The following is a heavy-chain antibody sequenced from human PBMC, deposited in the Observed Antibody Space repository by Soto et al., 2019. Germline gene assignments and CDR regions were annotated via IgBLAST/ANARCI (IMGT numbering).Heavy chain of an antibody. CDR1: GFSLSTNGVG. V-gene: IGHV2-5*02. CDR3: APRLSVGASKWTWFEP. D-gene: IGHD1-26*01. J-gene: IGHJ5*02. Sequence: SGPTLVNPTQTLTLTCTFSGFSLSTNGVGVGWIRQPPGKALEWLALIYWDDDKRYSPSLKSRLTITKDTSKNQVVLTMTNMDPVDTATYYCAPRLSVGASKWTWFEPWGQGTPVNVSS. CDR2: IYWDDDK.